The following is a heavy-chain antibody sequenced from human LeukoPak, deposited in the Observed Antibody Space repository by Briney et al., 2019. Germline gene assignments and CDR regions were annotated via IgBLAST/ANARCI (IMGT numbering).Heavy chain of an antibody. V-gene: IGHV4-34*01. D-gene: IGHD2-2*01. J-gene: IGHJ6*03. CDR1: GGSFSGYY. CDR2: INHSGST. Sequence: SETLSLTCAVYGGSFSGYYWSWIHQPPGKGLEWIGEINHSGSTNYNPSLKSRVTISVDTSKNQFSLKLSSVTAADTAVYYCARRRYQLLAYYMDVWGKGTTVTISS. CDR3: ARRRYQLLAYYMDV.